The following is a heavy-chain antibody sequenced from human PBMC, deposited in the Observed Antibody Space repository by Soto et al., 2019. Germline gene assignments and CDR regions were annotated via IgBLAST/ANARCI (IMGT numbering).Heavy chain of an antibody. V-gene: IGHV3-23*01. CDR2: ISRSDDNR. CDR3: VVWGCSARDCYWFDP. CDR1: GFTFSSYA. Sequence: GGSLRLSCAASGFTFSSYAMAWVRQAPGKGLEWVSNISRSDDNRYYADSVKGRFTISRDNSKNTLYLQMNSLRVEDTAIYHCVVWGCSARDCYWFDPWGQGTLVTVSS. D-gene: IGHD2-21*02. J-gene: IGHJ5*02.